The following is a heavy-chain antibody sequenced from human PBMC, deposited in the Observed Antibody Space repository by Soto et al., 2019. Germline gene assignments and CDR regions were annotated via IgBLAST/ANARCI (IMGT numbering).Heavy chain of an antibody. CDR3: AREIPSRGAGWFDP. J-gene: IGHJ5*02. CDR1: GFTFSSYS. Sequence: EVQLVESGGGLVQPGGSLRLSCAASGFTFSSYSMNWVRQAPGKGLEWVSYISSSSSTIYYADSVKGRFTISRDNAKNSLYVQMSSLRDEDRAVYYCAREIPSRGAGWFDPWGQGTLVTVSS. V-gene: IGHV3-48*02. D-gene: IGHD3-10*01. CDR2: ISSSSSTI.